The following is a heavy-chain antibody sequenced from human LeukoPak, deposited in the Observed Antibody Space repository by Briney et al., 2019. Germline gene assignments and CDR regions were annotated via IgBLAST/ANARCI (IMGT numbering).Heavy chain of an antibody. Sequence: GGSLRLSCAASGFTFSSYGMHWVRQAPGKGQEWVAVIWYDGSNKYYADSVKGRFSISRDNSKNTLYLHMNSLRAEDTALYYCARAEDYDSSGYVDAFDIWGQGTMVTVSS. V-gene: IGHV3-33*01. D-gene: IGHD3-22*01. CDR3: ARAEDYDSSGYVDAFDI. CDR2: IWYDGSNK. CDR1: GFTFSSYG. J-gene: IGHJ3*02.